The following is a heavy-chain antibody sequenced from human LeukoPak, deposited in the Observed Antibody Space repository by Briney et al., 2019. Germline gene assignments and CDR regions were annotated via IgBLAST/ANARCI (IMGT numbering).Heavy chain of an antibody. Sequence: ASVKVSCKASGYTFTGYYMHWVRQAPGQGLEWMGWINPNSGGTNYAQKFQGRVTMTRDTSISTAYMELSRLRSDDTAVYYCARAYYDSSGYWFDPWGQGTLVTVSS. CDR1: GYTFTGYY. CDR3: ARAYYDSSGYWFDP. V-gene: IGHV1-2*02. CDR2: INPNSGGT. J-gene: IGHJ5*02. D-gene: IGHD3-22*01.